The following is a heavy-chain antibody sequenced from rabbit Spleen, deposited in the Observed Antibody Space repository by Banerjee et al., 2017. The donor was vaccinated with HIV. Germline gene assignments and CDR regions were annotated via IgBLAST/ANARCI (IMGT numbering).Heavy chain of an antibody. CDR2: INTGSGGA. V-gene: IGHV1S45*01. CDR1: GFSFSSSYY. CDR3: GTSNYGVDRFNL. J-gene: IGHJ3*01. D-gene: IGHD8-1*01. Sequence: QEQLVESGGGLVKPGASLTLICTASGFSFSSSYYMCWVRQAPGKGLEWIGYINTGSGGAYYASWAKGRFTISKTSSTTVDLKMTSLAAADTATYFCGTSNYGVDRFNLWGPGTLVTVS.